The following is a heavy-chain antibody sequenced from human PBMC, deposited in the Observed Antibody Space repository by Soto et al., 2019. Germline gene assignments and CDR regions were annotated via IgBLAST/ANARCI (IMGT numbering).Heavy chain of an antibody. D-gene: IGHD3-22*01. CDR2: IYPGDSDT. CDR1: GYSFTSYW. Sequence: GESLKISCKGSGYSFTSYWIGWVRQMPGKGLEWMGIIYPGDSDTRYSPSFQGQVTISADKSISTAYLQWSSLKASDTAMYYCARRNYYDSSGYSDYYYGMDVWGQGTTVTVS. V-gene: IGHV5-51*01. CDR3: ARRNYYDSSGYSDYYYGMDV. J-gene: IGHJ6*02.